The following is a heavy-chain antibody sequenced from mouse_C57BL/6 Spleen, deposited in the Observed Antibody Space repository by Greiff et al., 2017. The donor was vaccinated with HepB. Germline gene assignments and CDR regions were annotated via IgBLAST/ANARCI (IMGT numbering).Heavy chain of an antibody. CDR1: GFTFSSYA. V-gene: IGHV5-4*01. CDR3: ARDQERYYGSSLDY. D-gene: IGHD1-1*01. J-gene: IGHJ2*01. CDR2: ISDGGSYT. Sequence: EVQLVESGGGLVKPGGSLKLSCAASGFTFSSYAMSWVRQTPEKRLEWVATISDGGSYTYYPDNVKGRFTISRDNAKNNLYLQMSHLKSEDTAMYYCARDQERYYGSSLDYWGQGTTLTVSS.